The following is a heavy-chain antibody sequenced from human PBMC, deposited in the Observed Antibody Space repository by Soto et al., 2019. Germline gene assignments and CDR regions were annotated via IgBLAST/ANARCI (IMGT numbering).Heavy chain of an antibody. V-gene: IGHV1-69*01. CDR1: GGTFSSYA. Sequence: SVKVSCEASGGTFSSYAISWVRQAPGQGLEWMGGIIPIFGTANYAQKFQGRVTITADESTSTAYMELSSLRSEDTAVYYCARGRSARVYLCAFDIWGQGTLVTVSS. J-gene: IGHJ3*02. CDR2: IIPIFGTA. CDR3: ARGRSARVYLCAFDI. D-gene: IGHD1-26*01.